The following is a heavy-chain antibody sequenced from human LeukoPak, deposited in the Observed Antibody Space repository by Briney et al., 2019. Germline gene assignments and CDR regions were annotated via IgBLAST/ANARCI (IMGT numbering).Heavy chain of an antibody. J-gene: IGHJ6*04. CDR1: GGSFSGYY. Sequence: SETLSLTCAVYGGSFSGYYWSWIRQPPGKGLEWIGEINHSGSTNYNPSLKRRVTISVDTSKNQFSLKLSSVTAADTAVYYCARLPHYYGMDVWGKGTTVTVSS. CDR2: INHSGST. CDR3: ARLPHYYGMDV. V-gene: IGHV4-34*01.